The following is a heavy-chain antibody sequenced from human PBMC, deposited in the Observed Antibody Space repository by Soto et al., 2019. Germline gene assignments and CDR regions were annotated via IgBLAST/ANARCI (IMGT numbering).Heavy chain of an antibody. CDR1: GGSFSGYY. Sequence: SETLSLTCAVYGGSFSGYYWSWIRQPPGKGLEWIGEINHSGSTNYNPSLKSRVTISVDTSKNQFSLKLSSVTAADTAVYYCARESNCSGGSCPNFDYWGQGTLVTVSS. D-gene: IGHD2-15*01. CDR2: INHSGST. V-gene: IGHV4-34*01. J-gene: IGHJ4*02. CDR3: ARESNCSGGSCPNFDY.